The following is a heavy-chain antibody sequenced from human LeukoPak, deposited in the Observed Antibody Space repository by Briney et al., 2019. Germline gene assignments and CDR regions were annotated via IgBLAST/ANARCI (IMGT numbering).Heavy chain of an antibody. CDR3: ARQGPDSSGYYYNAFDI. D-gene: IGHD3-22*01. CDR2: IYYSGST. J-gene: IGHJ3*02. Sequence: PSETLSLTCTVSGGSISSSSYYWGWIRQPPGKGLEWIGSIYYSGSTHYNPSLKSRVTISVDTSKNQFSLKLSSVTAADTAVYYCARQGPDSSGYYYNAFDIWGQGTMVTVSS. CDR1: GGSISSSSYY. V-gene: IGHV4-39*01.